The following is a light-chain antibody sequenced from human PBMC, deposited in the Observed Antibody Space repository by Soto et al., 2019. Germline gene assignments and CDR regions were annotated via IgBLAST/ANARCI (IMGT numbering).Light chain of an antibody. CDR2: AAS. Sequence: IQLTQSPSSQSAPVGDRVTITCRASQDIAIYLAWYQQKPGEAPKLLIYAASTLYGGVPSRFSGSGSGTDFALTITSLQAEDFATYYCQQLRMYPSTFGGGTKVDI. V-gene: IGKV1-9*01. J-gene: IGKJ4*01. CDR1: QDIAIY. CDR3: QQLRMYPST.